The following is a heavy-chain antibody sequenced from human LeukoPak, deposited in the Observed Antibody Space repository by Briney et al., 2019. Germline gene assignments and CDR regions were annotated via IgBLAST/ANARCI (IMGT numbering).Heavy chain of an antibody. Sequence: PRGSFRLSCAASGFTVSSNYMSWVRQAPGKGLEWVSVIYGAGSTYYPDSVKGRFTISRDNSKNTLYLQMNSLRAEDTAVYYCARSTNYYASGSSKGPFDYWGQGILVTISS. J-gene: IGHJ4*02. V-gene: IGHV3-53*01. CDR3: ARSTNYYASGSSKGPFDY. CDR2: IYGAGST. CDR1: GFTVSSNY. D-gene: IGHD3-10*01.